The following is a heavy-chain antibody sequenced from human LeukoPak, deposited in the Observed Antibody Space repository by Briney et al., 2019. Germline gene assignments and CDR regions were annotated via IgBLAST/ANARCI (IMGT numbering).Heavy chain of an antibody. V-gene: IGHV3-73*01. D-gene: IGHD3-16*02. CDR1: GFTFSASA. CDR2: IKSKANNYAT. J-gene: IGHJ4*02. Sequence: PGGSLRLSCAASGFTFSASAMHWVRQASGKGLEWVGRIKSKANNYATAYAASVKGRFTISRDDSENTAYLQMNSLRTEDTAVYYCASEIMITFGGVIVPDYWGQGTLVTVSS. CDR3: ASEIMITFGGVIVPDY.